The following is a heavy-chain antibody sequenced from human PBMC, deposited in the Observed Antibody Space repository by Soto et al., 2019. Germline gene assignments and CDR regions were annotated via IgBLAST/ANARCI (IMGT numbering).Heavy chain of an antibody. CDR2: IYSXXST. D-gene: IGHD3-3*01. Sequence: PGGSLRLSCAASGFTVSSNYMSWVRQAPGKGLEWVSVIYSXXSTYYADSVKGRFTISRDNSKKTLYLQMNSLRAEDTAVYYCAREWSYWGQGALVTVSA. J-gene: IGHJ4*02. CDR3: AREWSY. V-gene: IGHV3-53*01. CDR1: GFTVSSNY.